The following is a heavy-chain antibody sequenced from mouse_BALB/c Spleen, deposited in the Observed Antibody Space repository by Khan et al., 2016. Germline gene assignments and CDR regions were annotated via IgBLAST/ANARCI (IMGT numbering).Heavy chain of an antibody. J-gene: IGHJ1*01. CDR3: VGLWDWYFDV. D-gene: IGHD3-3*01. V-gene: IGHV1-61*01. CDR2: IDPSDSET. Sequence: QVQLQQPGAELVRPGASVKLSCKASGYTFTNYWMNWVKQRPGQGLEWIGMIDPSDSETHYNQMFKDKATLTVAKSSSTAYMHLSSLTSEDSAVYYCVGLWDWYFDVGGAGTTVTGSS. CDR1: GYTFTNYW.